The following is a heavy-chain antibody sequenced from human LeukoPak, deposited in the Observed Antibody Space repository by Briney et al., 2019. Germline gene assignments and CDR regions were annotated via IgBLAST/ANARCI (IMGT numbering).Heavy chain of an antibody. CDR3: AEGYCSGGSCYPFDY. D-gene: IGHD2-15*01. J-gene: IGHJ4*02. V-gene: IGHV3-30*02. CDR1: GFTFSSYG. CDR2: IRYDGSNK. Sequence: PGGSLRLSCAASGFTFSSYGMHWVRQAPGKGLEWVAFIRYDGSNKYYADSVKGRFTISRDNSKNTLYLQMNSLRAEDTAVYYCAEGYCSGGSCYPFDYWGQGTLVTASS.